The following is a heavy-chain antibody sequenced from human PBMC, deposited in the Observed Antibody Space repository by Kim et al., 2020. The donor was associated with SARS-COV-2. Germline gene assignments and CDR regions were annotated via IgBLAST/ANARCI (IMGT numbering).Heavy chain of an antibody. CDR1: GDSVSSNNGA. Sequence: SQTLSLSCAISGDSVSSNNGAWNWIRQSPSRGLEWLGRTYYRSKWFNDYAGFLKSRITINPDTSKNQFSLQLNSVTPEDTAVYYCARSITAAGLRKVFDLWGRGTLVTVSS. V-gene: IGHV6-1*01. CDR3: ARSITAAGLRKVFDL. J-gene: IGHJ2*01. CDR2: TYYRSKWFN. D-gene: IGHD6-13*01.